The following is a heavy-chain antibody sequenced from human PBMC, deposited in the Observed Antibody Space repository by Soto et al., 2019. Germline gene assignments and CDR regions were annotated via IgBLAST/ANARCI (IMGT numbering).Heavy chain of an antibody. CDR2: ISSSSSTI. CDR1: GFTFSSYS. J-gene: IGHJ4*02. Sequence: GGSLRLSCAASGFTFSSYSMNWVRQAPGKGLEWVSYISSSSSTIYYADSVKGRFTISRDNAKNSLYLQMNSLRAEDTAVYYCARDLGDSFDYWGQGTLVTVSS. V-gene: IGHV3-48*01. CDR3: ARDLGDSFDY.